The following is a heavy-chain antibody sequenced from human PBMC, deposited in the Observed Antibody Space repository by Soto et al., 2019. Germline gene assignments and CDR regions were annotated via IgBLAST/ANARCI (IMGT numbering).Heavy chain of an antibody. D-gene: IGHD3-9*01. CDR1: GYTFTSYG. J-gene: IGHJ3*02. CDR3: ARGRTSDWVLHDAFDI. CDR2: ISAYNGNT. Sequence: ASVKVSCKASGYTFTSYGISWVRQAPVQGLEWMGWISAYNGNTNYAQTLQGRVTMTTDTSTSTAYMELRSLRSDDTAVYYCARGRTSDWVLHDAFDIWGQGTMVTVSS. V-gene: IGHV1-18*04.